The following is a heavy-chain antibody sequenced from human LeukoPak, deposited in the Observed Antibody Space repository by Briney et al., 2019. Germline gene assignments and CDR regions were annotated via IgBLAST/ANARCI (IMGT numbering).Heavy chain of an antibody. CDR2: MNPNSGNT. J-gene: IGHJ4*02. Sequence: EASVKVSCKASGYTFTSYDINWVRQATGQGLEWMGWMNPNSGNTGCAQKFQGRVTMTRNTSISTAYMELSSLRSEDTAVYYCAKGGTTTGDYWGQGTLVTVSS. D-gene: IGHD1-7*01. CDR1: GYTFTSYD. V-gene: IGHV1-8*01. CDR3: AKGGTTTGDY.